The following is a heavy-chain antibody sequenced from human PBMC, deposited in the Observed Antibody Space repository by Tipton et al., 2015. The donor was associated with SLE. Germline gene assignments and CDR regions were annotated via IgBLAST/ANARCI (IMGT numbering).Heavy chain of an antibody. J-gene: IGHJ4*02. D-gene: IGHD5-12*01. CDR3: ARALREYSGYDSFDY. CDR1: GGSFSGYY. Sequence: TLSLTCAVYGGSFSGYYWSWIRQPPGKGLEWIGEINHSGSTNYNPSLKSRVTISVDTSKNQFSLKLSSVTAADTAVYYCARALREYSGYDSFDYWGQGTLVTVSS. V-gene: IGHV4-34*01. CDR2: INHSGST.